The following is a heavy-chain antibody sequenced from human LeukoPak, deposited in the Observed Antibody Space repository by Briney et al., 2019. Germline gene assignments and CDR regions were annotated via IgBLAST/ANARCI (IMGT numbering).Heavy chain of an antibody. CDR2: MNPNSGNT. CDR1: GYRFSSYD. J-gene: IGHJ5*02. D-gene: IGHD2-2*01. Sequence: ASVKVSCKATGYRFSSYDINWVRQATGQGLEWMGWMNPNSGNTGYAQKFQGRVTITRNPSISTAYMEMSSLRYEDTAVYYCARALGPAGYRWWFDPWGQGTLVTVSS. V-gene: IGHV1-8*03. CDR3: ARALGPAGYRWWFDP.